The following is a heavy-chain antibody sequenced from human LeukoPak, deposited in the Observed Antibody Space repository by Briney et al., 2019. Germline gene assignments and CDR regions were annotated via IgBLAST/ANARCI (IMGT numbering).Heavy chain of an antibody. V-gene: IGHV1-46*01. CDR1: GYTFTSYY. Sequence: ASVKVSCKASGYTFTSYYTHWVRQAPGQGLEWMGIINPSGGSTSYAQKFQGRVTMTRDTSTSTVYMELSSLRSEDTAVYYCASLGTKTGTTKVPFDYWGQGTLVTVFS. D-gene: IGHD1-7*01. CDR3: ASLGTKTGTTKVPFDY. J-gene: IGHJ4*02. CDR2: INPSGGST.